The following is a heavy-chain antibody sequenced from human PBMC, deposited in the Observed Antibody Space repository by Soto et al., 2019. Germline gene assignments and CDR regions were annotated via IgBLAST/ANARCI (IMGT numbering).Heavy chain of an antibody. D-gene: IGHD2-15*01. J-gene: IGHJ3*02. Sequence: LRLSCAASGFTFSFYWMVWVRQAPGKGLVWVSRINSDGRITDYADSVKGRFTISRDNAKNTLYLQMNSLRAEDTAVYYCARCSAGSCPIWGQGTVVTVSS. CDR2: INSDGRIT. V-gene: IGHV3-74*01. CDR1: GFTFSFYW. CDR3: ARCSAGSCPI.